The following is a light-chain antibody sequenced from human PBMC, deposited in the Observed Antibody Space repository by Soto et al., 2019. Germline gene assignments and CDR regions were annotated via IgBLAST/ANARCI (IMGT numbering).Light chain of an antibody. V-gene: IGLV1-51*01. CDR2: DDN. J-gene: IGLJ1*01. CDR3: GSWDSSLSADV. Sequence: VLTQPPSVSAAPGQKVTICCSGSSSNIGGNSVSWYQQLPGTAPKLLIYDDNKRPSGIPDRFSGSKSGTSATLGITEFQTGDEADYYCGSWDSSLSADVYGTGTKVTVL. CDR1: SSNIGGNS.